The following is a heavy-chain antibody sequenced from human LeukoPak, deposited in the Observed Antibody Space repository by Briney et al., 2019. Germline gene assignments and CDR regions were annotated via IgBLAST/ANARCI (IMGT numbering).Heavy chain of an antibody. CDR3: ARDASWSGYPNY. J-gene: IGHJ4*02. Sequence: GGSLRLSCAASGFTFSSYWMHWVRQAPGKGLVWVSRINSDGSSTNYADSVKGRFTSSRDNAKNTLYLQMNSLRAEDTAVYYCARDASWSGYPNYWGQGTLVTVSS. CDR2: INSDGSST. D-gene: IGHD3-3*01. V-gene: IGHV3-74*01. CDR1: GFTFSSYW.